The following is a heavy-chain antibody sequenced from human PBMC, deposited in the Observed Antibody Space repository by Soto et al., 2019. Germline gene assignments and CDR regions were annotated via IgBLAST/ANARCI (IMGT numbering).Heavy chain of an antibody. J-gene: IGHJ4*02. CDR2: IYYSGST. V-gene: IGHV4-30-4*01. Sequence: SETLSLTCTVSGGSISSGDYYWSWIRQPPGKGLEWIGYIYYSGSTYHNPSLKSRVTISVDTSKNQFSLKLSSVTAADTAVYYCAREQSYYFDYWGQGTLVTVSS. CDR1: GGSISSGDYY. CDR3: AREQSYYFDY. D-gene: IGHD6-19*01.